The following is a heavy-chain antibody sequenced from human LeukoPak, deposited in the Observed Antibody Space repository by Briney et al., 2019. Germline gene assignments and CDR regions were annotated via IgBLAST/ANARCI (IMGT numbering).Heavy chain of an antibody. CDR2: INHSGST. D-gene: IGHD5-12*01. Sequence: SETLSLTCAVYGGSFSGYYWSWIRQPPGKGLEWIGEINHSGSTNYNPSLKSRVTISVDTSKNQFSLKLSSVTAADTAVYYCVLSGYDFDHFDYWGQGTLVTVSS. CDR1: GGSFSGYY. J-gene: IGHJ4*02. V-gene: IGHV4-34*01. CDR3: VLSGYDFDHFDY.